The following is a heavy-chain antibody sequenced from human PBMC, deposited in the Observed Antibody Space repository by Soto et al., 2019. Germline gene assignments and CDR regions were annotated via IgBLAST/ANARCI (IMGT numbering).Heavy chain of an antibody. CDR1: GGTFSSYA. J-gene: IGHJ5*02. CDR2: IIPIFSTA. D-gene: IGHD3-10*01. CDR3: ARAYGKGYSGGWFDP. Sequence: ASVKVSCKASGGTFSSYAISWVRQAPGQGLEWMGGIIPIFSTANYAQKFQGRVTITADESTSTAYMELSSLRSEDTAVYYCARAYGKGYSGGWFDPWGQGTRVTVSS. V-gene: IGHV1-69*13.